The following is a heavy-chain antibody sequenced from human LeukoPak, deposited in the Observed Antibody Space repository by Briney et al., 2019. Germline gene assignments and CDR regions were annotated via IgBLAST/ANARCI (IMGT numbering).Heavy chain of an antibody. J-gene: IGHJ4*02. D-gene: IGHD3-22*01. Sequence: SETLSLTCTVSGGSISSDYWSWLRQPPGKGLEWIGYIYYRGSTNYNPSLKSRVTISVDTSKNQFSLKLSSVTAADTAVYYCARLSGYSSGHYYSDYWGQGTLVTVSS. V-gene: IGHV4-59*01. CDR1: GGSISSDY. CDR2: IYYRGST. CDR3: ARLSGYSSGHYYSDY.